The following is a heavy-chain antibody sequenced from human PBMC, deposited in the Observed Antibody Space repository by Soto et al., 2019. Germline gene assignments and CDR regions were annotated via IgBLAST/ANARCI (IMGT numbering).Heavy chain of an antibody. J-gene: IGHJ6*02. CDR2: IYYSGST. V-gene: IGHV4-31*03. D-gene: IGHD5-18*01. Sequence: SESLSLTCTVSGGSISSGGYYWSWIRQHPGKGLEWIGYIYYSGSTYYNPSLKSRVTISVDTSKNQFSLKLSSVTAADTAVYYCARGGGYSYGSFPRRRIYGMDVWGQGTTVTVSS. CDR3: ARGGGYSYGSFPRRRIYGMDV. CDR1: GGSISSGGYY.